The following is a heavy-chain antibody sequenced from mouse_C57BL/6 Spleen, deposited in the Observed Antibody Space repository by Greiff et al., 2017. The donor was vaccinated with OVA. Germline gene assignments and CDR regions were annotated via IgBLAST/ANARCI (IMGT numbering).Heavy chain of an antibody. CDR1: GFTFSNYW. V-gene: IGHV6-3*01. CDR2: IRLKSDNYAT. J-gene: IGHJ3*01. Sequence: EVQLVESGGGLVQPGGSLKLSCVASGFTFSNYWMNWVRQSPEKGLEWVAQIRLKSDNYATHYAESVKGRFTISRDDSKSSVYLQMNNLRAEDTGIYYCTEGYYGSWAYWGQGTLVTVSA. CDR3: TEGYYGSWAY. D-gene: IGHD1-1*01.